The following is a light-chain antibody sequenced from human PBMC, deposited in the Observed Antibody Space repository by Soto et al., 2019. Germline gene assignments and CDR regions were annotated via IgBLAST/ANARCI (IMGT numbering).Light chain of an antibody. CDR2: NES. V-gene: IGKV3-20*01. Sequence: EIVLTQSPGTLSLSPGERATLFCRASQSVSSNFLAWYQQKPGQAPRLLIDNESRRAAGIPDRFSGSGSGTDFTLTISRLEHEDFEVYYCQQYSTSSPRYTFAQGTKLEIK. CDR3: QQYSTSSPRYT. J-gene: IGKJ2*01. CDR1: QSVSSNF.